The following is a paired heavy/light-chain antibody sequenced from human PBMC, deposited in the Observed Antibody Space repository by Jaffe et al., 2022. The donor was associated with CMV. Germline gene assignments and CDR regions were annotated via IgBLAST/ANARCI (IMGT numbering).Light chain of an antibody. CDR1: QDISNA. J-gene: IGKJ5*01. CDR2: AVS. Sequence: AIQLTQSPSSLSASVGDRVSITCRASQDISNALAWYQQKPGKPPKMLIYAVSDLEHGAPSRFSGRQSGTDYTLTISSLQPEDFATYYCQQFNSYPLTFGQGTRLEIK. CDR3: QQFNSYPLT. V-gene: IGKV1-13*02.
Heavy chain of an antibody. Sequence: QVVESGGGLVMPGGSLRLSCAASGFTFETYRMNWVRQAPGKGLEWVSSISGRSRDIYYADSVKGRFTISRDNTEKSLYLQMNSLRAEDSAVYYCARKKTSILLFRDAFDLWGQGTVVTVSS. D-gene: IGHD2-21*02. CDR3: ARKKTSILLFRDAFDL. CDR1: GFTFETYR. J-gene: IGHJ3*01. V-gene: IGHV3-21*01. CDR2: ISGRSRDI.